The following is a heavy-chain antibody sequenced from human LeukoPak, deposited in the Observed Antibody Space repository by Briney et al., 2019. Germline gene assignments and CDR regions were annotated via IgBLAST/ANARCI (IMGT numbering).Heavy chain of an antibody. CDR1: GGSFSGYD. CDR3: ARGLRVLGAGPDY. V-gene: IGHV4-34*01. CDR2: IDHSGST. D-gene: IGHD4/OR15-4a*01. Sequence: SETLSLTCAVYGGSFSGYDWSWVRQPPGKGLEWVGEIDHSGSTNYNPYLKSRVTISLDTSKDQFSLKLSSVSAADVAVYYCARGLRVLGAGPDYWGQGTLVTVSS. J-gene: IGHJ4*02.